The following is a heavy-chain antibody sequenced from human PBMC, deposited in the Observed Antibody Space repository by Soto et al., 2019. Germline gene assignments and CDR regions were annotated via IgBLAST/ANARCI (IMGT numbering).Heavy chain of an antibody. Sequence: ELQLVESGGGLVQPGGSRRLSCAASGFTVSGHYVNWVRQAPGKGLEWVAVIFAGGTTYSADSVEGRFTISRDISKNTVSLEMNSLRVEDTAVYYCAGDSTDGDFVDALDVWGQGTMVTVSS. CDR1: GFTVSGHY. V-gene: IGHV3-66*01. CDR3: AGDSTDGDFVDALDV. CDR2: IFAGGTT. D-gene: IGHD4-17*01. J-gene: IGHJ3*01.